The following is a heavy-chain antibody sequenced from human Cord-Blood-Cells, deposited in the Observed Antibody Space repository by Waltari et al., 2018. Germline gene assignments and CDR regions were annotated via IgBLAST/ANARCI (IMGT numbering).Heavy chain of an antibody. CDR1: GSTFTGYY. D-gene: IGHD3-10*01. CDR3: AFGGPMVRGALYAFDI. Sequence: QVQLVQSGAEVKKPGASVKVSCKASGSTFTGYYMHWVRQAPGQGLEWMGWINPNRGGTNYAKKFQGRVTRTRDTSISTAYMELSRLRSDDTAVYYCAFGGPMVRGALYAFDIWGQGTMVTVSS. CDR2: INPNRGGT. V-gene: IGHV1-2*02. J-gene: IGHJ3*02.